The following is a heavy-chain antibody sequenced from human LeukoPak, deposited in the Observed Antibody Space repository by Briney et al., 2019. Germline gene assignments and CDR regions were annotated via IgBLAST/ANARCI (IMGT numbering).Heavy chain of an antibody. D-gene: IGHD1-26*01. V-gene: IGHV1-69*13. CDR1: GGTFSSYA. CDR2: IIPIFGTA. Sequence: ASVKVSCKASGGTFSSYAISWVRQAPGQGLEWMGGIIPIFGTANYAQKFQGRVTITADESTSTAYMELSSLRSEDTAVYYCARDSGSYFDPFDYWGQGTLVTVSS. J-gene: IGHJ4*02. CDR3: ARDSGSYFDPFDY.